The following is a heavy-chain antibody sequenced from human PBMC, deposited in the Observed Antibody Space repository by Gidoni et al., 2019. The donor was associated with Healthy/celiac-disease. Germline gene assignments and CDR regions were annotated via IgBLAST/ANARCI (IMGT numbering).Heavy chain of an antibody. V-gene: IGHV1-18*01. J-gene: IGHJ4*02. CDR1: GYTFTSYA. CDR3: ARGEGSLNDYGDGN. CDR2: IIAYNGNT. D-gene: IGHD4-17*01. Sequence: QVQLLQPGSEVKKPGASVKVSCKASGYTFTSYAISWLREAPGQGLEWMGWIIAYNGNTNYAQKHQGRVTMTTSTSTSKDNMELRSLRTDDTAVYYCARGEGSLNDYGDGNWGQGTLVTVSS.